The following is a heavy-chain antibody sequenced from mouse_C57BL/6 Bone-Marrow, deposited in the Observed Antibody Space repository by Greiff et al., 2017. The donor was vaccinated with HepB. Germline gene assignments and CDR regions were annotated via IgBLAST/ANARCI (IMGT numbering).Heavy chain of an antibody. CDR2: IDPSDSYT. Sequence: QVQLQQPGAELVRPGTSVKLSCKASGYTFTSYWMHWVKQRPGQGLEWIGVIDPSDSYTNYNQKFKGKATLTVDTSSSTAYMQLSSLTSEDSAVYYGARPYYYGSSYDAYWGQGTLVTVSA. J-gene: IGHJ3*01. D-gene: IGHD1-1*01. CDR3: ARPYYYGSSYDAY. CDR1: GYTFTSYW. V-gene: IGHV1-59*01.